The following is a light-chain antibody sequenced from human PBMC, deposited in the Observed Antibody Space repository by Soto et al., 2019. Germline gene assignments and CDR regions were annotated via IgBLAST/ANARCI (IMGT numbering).Light chain of an antibody. CDR1: SSDVGGYNY. CDR2: EVS. CDR3: SSYTSSSTSYAV. Sequence: QSALTQPASVSGSPGQSITISCTGTSSDVGGYNYVSWYQQHPGKAPKLMIYEVSNRPSGVSNRFSGSKSGNTASLTISGLQAEDEADYYCSSYTSSSTSYAVFGGGTQLTVL. V-gene: IGLV2-14*01. J-gene: IGLJ7*01.